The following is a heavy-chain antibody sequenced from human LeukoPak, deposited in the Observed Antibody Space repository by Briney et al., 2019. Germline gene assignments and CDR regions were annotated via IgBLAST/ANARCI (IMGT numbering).Heavy chain of an antibody. CDR1: GGSISSYY. D-gene: IGHD3-22*01. V-gene: IGHV4-4*07. CDR2: IYTSGST. CDR3: ARVANYYDSSGYSTVFDY. J-gene: IGHJ4*02. Sequence: PSETLSLTCTVSGGSISSYYWSWIRQPAGKGLEWIGRIYTSGSTNYNPSLKSRLTMSVDTSKNQFSLKLSSVTGADTAVYYCARVANYYDSSGYSTVFDYWGQGTLVTVSS.